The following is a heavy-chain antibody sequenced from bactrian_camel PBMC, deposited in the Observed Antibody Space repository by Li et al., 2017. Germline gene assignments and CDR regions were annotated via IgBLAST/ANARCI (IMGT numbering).Heavy chain of an antibody. CDR1: GEIGVRVC. V-gene: IGHV3S53*01. D-gene: IGHD5*01. Sequence: HVQLVESGGGSVQAGGSLTLNCAASGEIGVRVCMAWFRQASGKEREGVAHIHSDGSTRYAGSVKGRFTISEDNAKNTLYLQMISLKPEDTAMYYCAADVDSVCYDYSYWGQGTQVTVS. J-gene: IGHJ4*01. CDR3: AADVDSVCYDYSY. CDR2: IHSDGST.